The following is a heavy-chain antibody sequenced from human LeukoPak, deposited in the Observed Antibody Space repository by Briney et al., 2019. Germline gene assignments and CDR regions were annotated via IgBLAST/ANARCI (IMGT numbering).Heavy chain of an antibody. Sequence: PSQTLSLTCTVSGGSISSGSYYWGWIRQPPGKGLEWIGYIYYTGSTNSNPSLKSRVTMSVDTSKNQFSLKLSSVTAADTAVYYCAWGGLWSFDYWGQGTLVTVSS. CDR1: GGSISSGSYY. D-gene: IGHD5-18*01. CDR2: IYYTGST. CDR3: AWGGLWSFDY. V-gene: IGHV4-61*09. J-gene: IGHJ4*02.